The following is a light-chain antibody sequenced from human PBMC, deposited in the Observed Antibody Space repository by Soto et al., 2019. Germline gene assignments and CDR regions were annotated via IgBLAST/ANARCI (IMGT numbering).Light chain of an antibody. Sequence: EIVLTQSPVTLSLSPGESATLSCRASQSVSSSQVAWYQQKPGQAPRLLIYVASSRATGIPDRFSGVGSETDFTLTINRLEPEDFAVYYCQQYATSPHTFGQGTKLEIK. V-gene: IGKV3-20*01. CDR1: QSVSSSQ. CDR3: QQYATSPHT. J-gene: IGKJ2*01. CDR2: VAS.